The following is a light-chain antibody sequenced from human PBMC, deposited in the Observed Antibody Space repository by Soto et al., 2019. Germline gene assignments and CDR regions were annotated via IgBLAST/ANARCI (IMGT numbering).Light chain of an antibody. V-gene: IGKV2-30*02. CDR2: HVS. CDR3: MQGRHSPYT. CDR1: QSLIHSDGNTY. Sequence: DVVVTQSPLSLPVTLGQPASISCRSSQSLIHSDGNTYLHWFQQRPGQSPRRLIYHVSTRDSGVPDRFSGSGSGSDFTLEISRVEAVDVGVYYCMQGRHSPYTFGPGTTVDIK. J-gene: IGKJ3*01.